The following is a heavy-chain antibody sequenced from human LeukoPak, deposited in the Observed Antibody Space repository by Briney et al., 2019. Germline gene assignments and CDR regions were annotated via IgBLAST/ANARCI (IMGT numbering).Heavy chain of an antibody. J-gene: IGHJ4*02. CDR2: IRVYNGDT. V-gene: IGHV1-18*01. D-gene: IGHD2-2*03. Sequence: ASVKVSCKASGYTFTSYGISWVRQSPGQGLEWMGWIRVYNGDTNYAQKLQGRVTMTTDTSTSTAYMELRSLRSDDTAVYYCATGYCSSTNCRIDYWGQGTLVSVSS. CDR1: GYTFTSYG. CDR3: ATGYCSSTNCRIDY.